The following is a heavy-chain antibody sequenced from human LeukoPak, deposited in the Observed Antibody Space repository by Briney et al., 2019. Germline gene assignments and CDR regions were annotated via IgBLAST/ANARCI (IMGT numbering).Heavy chain of an antibody. Sequence: GASVKVSCKASGYTFTSYYMHWVRQAPGQGLEWMGIINPSGGSTSYAQKFQGRVTMTRDTSTSTVYMELSSLRSEDTAVYYCARTDTAMVPYYYYYGMDVWGKGTTVTVSS. J-gene: IGHJ6*04. CDR2: INPSGGST. CDR1: GYTFTSYY. CDR3: ARTDTAMVPYYYYYGMDV. D-gene: IGHD5-18*01. V-gene: IGHV1-46*01.